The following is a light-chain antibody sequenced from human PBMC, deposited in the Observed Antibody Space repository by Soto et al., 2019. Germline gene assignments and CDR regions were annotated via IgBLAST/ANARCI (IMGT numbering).Light chain of an antibody. V-gene: IGKV3-20*01. CDR3: QQYGSPGT. Sequence: DMLLTHSPATLSVSPVERATLSCLASQSVSNNYLAWYQQKPGQAPRLLIYGASNRATGIPDRFSGSGSGTDFTLTISRLEPEDFAVYYCQQYGSPGTFGQGTKVDIK. J-gene: IGKJ1*01. CDR1: QSVSNNY. CDR2: GAS.